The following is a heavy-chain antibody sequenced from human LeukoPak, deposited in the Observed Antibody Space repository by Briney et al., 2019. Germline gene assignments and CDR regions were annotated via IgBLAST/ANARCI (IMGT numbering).Heavy chain of an antibody. CDR1: GYTFTSYY. D-gene: IGHD2-15*01. CDR3: ARDSVVSEDY. CDR2: INPSGGST. J-gene: IGHJ4*02. V-gene: IGHV1-46*01. Sequence: ASVKVSCKTSGYTFTSYYIHWVRQAPGQGLEWMGIINPSGGSTSYAQKFQGRITMTRDTSTSTVYMELSSLRCEDTAVYFCARDSVVSEDYWGQGTLVTVSS.